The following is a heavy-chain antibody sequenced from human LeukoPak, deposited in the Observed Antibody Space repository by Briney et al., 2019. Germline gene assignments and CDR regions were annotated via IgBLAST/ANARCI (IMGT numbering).Heavy chain of an antibody. Sequence: PGGSLRLSCAASGFTFSSYAMSWVRQAPGKGLEWVSAISGSGGSTYYADSVKGRFTISRDNAKNTLYLQMNSLRAEDTAVYYCSKGDNYYGSGSYDAIWRQGTMVTVSS. J-gene: IGHJ3*02. D-gene: IGHD3-10*01. CDR1: GFTFSSYA. V-gene: IGHV3-23*01. CDR2: ISGSGGST. CDR3: SKGDNYYGSGSYDAI.